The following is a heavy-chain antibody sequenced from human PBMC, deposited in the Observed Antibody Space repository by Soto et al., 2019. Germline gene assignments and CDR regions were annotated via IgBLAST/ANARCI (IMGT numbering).Heavy chain of an antibody. CDR1: GGSLRSSSYY. CDR3: ARERYSSSRYGSWFDP. J-gene: IGHJ5*02. CDR2: INHSGST. Sequence: PSETLSLTYTVSGGSLRSSSYYWGWIRQPPGKGLEWIGDINHSGSTNYNPSLKSRVTISVDTSKNQFSLTLSSVTAADTAVYYCARERYSSSRYGSWFDPWGQGTLVTVSS. D-gene: IGHD6-13*01. V-gene: IGHV4-39*07.